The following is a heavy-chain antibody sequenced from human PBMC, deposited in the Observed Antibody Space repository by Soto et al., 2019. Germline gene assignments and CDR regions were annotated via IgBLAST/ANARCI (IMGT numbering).Heavy chain of an antibody. V-gene: IGHV3-21*01. CDR1: GFTFSSYS. CDR2: ISSSSSYI. CDR3: ARDQNDILTGYYTFDY. J-gene: IGHJ4*02. Sequence: GGSLRLSCAASGFTFSSYSMNWVRQAPGKGLEWVSSISSSSSYIYYADSVKGRFTISRDNAKNSLYLQMNSLRAEDTAVYYCARDQNDILTGYYTFDYWGQGTLVTVSS. D-gene: IGHD3-9*01.